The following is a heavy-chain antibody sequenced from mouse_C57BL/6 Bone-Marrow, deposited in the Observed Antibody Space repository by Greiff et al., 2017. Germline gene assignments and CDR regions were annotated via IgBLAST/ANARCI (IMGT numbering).Heavy chain of an antibody. Sequence: EVKLMESGGGLVKPGGSLKLSCAASGFTFSSYAMSWVRQTPEKRLEWVATISDGGSYTYYPDNVKGRFTFSRDNAKNTLYLQLSHLKSEDRAMYYCARGPVITPGYYYAMDYWGKGTSVTVSS. V-gene: IGHV5-4*03. CDR3: ARGPVITPGYYYAMDY. CDR1: GFTFSSYA. D-gene: IGHD2-4*01. J-gene: IGHJ4*01. CDR2: ISDGGSYT.